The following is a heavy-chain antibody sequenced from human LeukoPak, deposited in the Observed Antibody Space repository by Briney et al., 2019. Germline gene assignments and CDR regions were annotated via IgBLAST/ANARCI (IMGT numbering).Heavy chain of an antibody. CDR1: GFTFSSYS. CDR2: ISSSSSYI. Sequence: GGSLRLSCAASGFTFSSYSMNWVRQAPGKGLEWVSTISSSSSYIYYADSVKGRFTISRDNSKNTLYLQMNSLRAEDTAVYYCAKDQGYSYIVDYYYMDVWGKGTTVTFSS. D-gene: IGHD5-18*01. J-gene: IGHJ6*03. V-gene: IGHV3-21*01. CDR3: AKDQGYSYIVDYYYMDV.